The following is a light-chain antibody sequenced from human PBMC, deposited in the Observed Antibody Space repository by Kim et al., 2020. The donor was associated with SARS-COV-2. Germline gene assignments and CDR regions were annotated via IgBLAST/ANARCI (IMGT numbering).Light chain of an antibody. Sequence: SITISCTGTSSDVGGYNYVSWYQQHPGKAPKLMIYDVSNRPSGVSNRFSGSKSGNTASLTSSGLQAEDEAEYYGSSYTSSSTPHVVFGGGTQLTVL. CDR1: SSDVGGYNY. V-gene: IGLV2-14*03. CDR3: SSYTSSSTPHVV. CDR2: DVS. J-gene: IGLJ2*01.